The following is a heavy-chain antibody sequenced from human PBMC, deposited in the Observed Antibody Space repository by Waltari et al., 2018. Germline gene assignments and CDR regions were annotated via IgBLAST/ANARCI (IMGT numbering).Heavy chain of an antibody. D-gene: IGHD2-15*01. CDR1: GFTFSSYW. Sequence: EVQLVESGGGLVQPGGSLRLSCAASGFTFSSYWMSWVRQAPGKGLEWVANIKQDGSEKYYVDPVKGRFTISRDNAKNSLYLQMNSLRAEDTAVYYCARDSGYGYYYYYGMDVWGQGTTVTVSS. CDR2: IKQDGSEK. V-gene: IGHV3-7*01. CDR3: ARDSGYGYYYYYGMDV. J-gene: IGHJ6*02.